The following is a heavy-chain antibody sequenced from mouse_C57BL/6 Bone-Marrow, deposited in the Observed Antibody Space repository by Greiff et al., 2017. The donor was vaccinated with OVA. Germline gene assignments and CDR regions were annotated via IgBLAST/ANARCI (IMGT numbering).Heavy chain of an antibody. D-gene: IGHD1-1*01. V-gene: IGHV1-5*01. CDR1: GYTFTSYW. Sequence: VQLQQSGTVLARPGASVKMSCKTSGYTFTSYWMHWVKQRPGQGLEWIGVIYPGNSDTSYNQKFKGKAKLTAVTSASTAYMELSSLTNEDSAVYYCTRTAVVPFDYWGQGTTLTVSS. J-gene: IGHJ2*01. CDR2: IYPGNSDT. CDR3: TRTAVVPFDY.